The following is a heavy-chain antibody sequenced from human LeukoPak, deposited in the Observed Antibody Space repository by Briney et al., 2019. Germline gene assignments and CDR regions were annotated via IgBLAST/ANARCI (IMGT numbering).Heavy chain of an antibody. J-gene: IGHJ4*02. CDR2: IHPSDSET. D-gene: IGHD6-13*01. CDR1: GHSFTSYW. CDR3: ARLQAAGTILDY. Sequence: GESLKISCKASGHSFTSYWIGWVRQMPGKGLEWMGIIHPSDSETLYSPSFQGQVTISADKSISTAYLQWSSLKASDTAMYYCARLQAAGTILDYWGQGTLVTVSS. V-gene: IGHV5-51*01.